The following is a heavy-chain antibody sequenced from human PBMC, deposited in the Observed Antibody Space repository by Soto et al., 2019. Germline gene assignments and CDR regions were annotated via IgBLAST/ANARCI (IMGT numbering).Heavy chain of an antibody. CDR2: ISGSGGST. Sequence: GGSLRLSCAASGFTFSSYAMSWVRQAPGKGLEWVSAISGSGGSTYYADSVKGRFTISRDNSKNTLYLQMNSLRAEDTAVYYCAKVQRPYYDILTGYLDYFDYWGQGTLVTVSS. CDR3: AKVQRPYYDILTGYLDYFDY. D-gene: IGHD3-9*01. J-gene: IGHJ4*02. CDR1: GFTFSSYA. V-gene: IGHV3-23*01.